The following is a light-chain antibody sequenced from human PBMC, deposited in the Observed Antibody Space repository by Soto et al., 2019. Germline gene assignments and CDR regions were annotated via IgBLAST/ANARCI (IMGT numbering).Light chain of an antibody. V-gene: IGKV1-39*01. CDR2: TAS. Sequence: DIQMIQSPSSLSASVGDRVTITCRASQSVNRYLNWYQQEPGKAPKLLIYTASSLQSGVPSRFSGSGSGTDFTLTISSLQPEDFAIYYCQQSFTMPRTFGHGTKVDFK. CDR1: QSVNRY. J-gene: IGKJ3*01. CDR3: QQSFTMPRT.